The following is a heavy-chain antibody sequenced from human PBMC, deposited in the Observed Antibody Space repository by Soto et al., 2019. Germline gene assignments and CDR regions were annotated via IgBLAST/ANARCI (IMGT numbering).Heavy chain of an antibody. V-gene: IGHV4-59*01. J-gene: IGHJ6*03. CDR2: ISYSGTT. CDR3: ARVSGDRLVYYYYYMDV. D-gene: IGHD3-9*01. CDR1: GGSINSYY. Sequence: QVQLQESGPGLVKPSETLSLTCTVSGGSINSYYWIWIRQPPGTGLERIGYISYSGTTNYNPYLKSRVTISVDTSNNQFSLKLSSVTAADTAVYYWARVSGDRLVYYYYYMDVWGKGTTVTVSS.